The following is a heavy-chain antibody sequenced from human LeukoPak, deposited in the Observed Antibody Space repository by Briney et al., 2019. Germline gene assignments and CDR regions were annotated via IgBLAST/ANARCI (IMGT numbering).Heavy chain of an antibody. CDR2: IFSGGST. Sequence: GESLKISCKASGYTFTNYWIGWVRQAPGKGLEWVSIIFSGGSTYYADSVKGRFTISRDISKNTLYFQMNSLRAEDTAVYYCARVPYGNYHYYYMDVWGKGTTVTVSS. CDR3: ARVPYGNYHYYYMDV. V-gene: IGHV3-53*01. CDR1: GYTFTNYW. D-gene: IGHD3-10*01. J-gene: IGHJ6*03.